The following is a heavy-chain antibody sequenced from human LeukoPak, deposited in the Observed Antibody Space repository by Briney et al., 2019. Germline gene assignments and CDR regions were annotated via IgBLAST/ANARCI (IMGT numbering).Heavy chain of an antibody. CDR2: IKQDGSEK. CDR3: ARGFGSSSWYNY. J-gene: IGHJ4*02. V-gene: IGHV3-7*01. CDR1: GFSFSAHY. Sequence: GGSLRLSCAASGFSFSAHYMDWLRQAPGKGLEWVANIKQDGSEKYYVDSVKGRFTISRDNAKNSLYLQMNSLRAEDTAVYYCARGFGSSSWYNYWGQGTLVTVSS. D-gene: IGHD6-13*01.